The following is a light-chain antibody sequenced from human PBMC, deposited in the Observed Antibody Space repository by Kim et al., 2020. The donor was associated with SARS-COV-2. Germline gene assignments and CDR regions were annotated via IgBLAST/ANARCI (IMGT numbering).Light chain of an antibody. CDR3: QQRSNWPLT. CDR2: DAS. Sequence: EIVLTQSPGTLSLSAGERATLSCRASQSINPYLAWYQHKPAQSPRLLIYDASQRATGIPARFSGSGSGADFTLIIDSLEPEDFAVYYCQQRSNWPLTFGGGTKVDIK. J-gene: IGKJ4*01. CDR1: QSINPY. V-gene: IGKV3-11*01.